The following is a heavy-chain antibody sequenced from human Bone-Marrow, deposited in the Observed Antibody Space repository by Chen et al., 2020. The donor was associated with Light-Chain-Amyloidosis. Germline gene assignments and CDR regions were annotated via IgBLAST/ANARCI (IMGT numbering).Heavy chain of an antibody. D-gene: IGHD3-22*01. CDR1: GGYISSGGYS. Sequence: QVQLQESGPGLVKPSQTLSLTCTVSGGYISSGGYSWSWIRQHPGKGLEWIGYIYYSGSTYYNPSRKSRVTISVDTSKNQFSLKLSSVTAADTAVYYCARETHYYDSGDYYGMDVWGQGTTVTVSS. V-gene: IGHV4-31*03. CDR3: ARETHYYDSGDYYGMDV. CDR2: IYYSGST. J-gene: IGHJ6*02.